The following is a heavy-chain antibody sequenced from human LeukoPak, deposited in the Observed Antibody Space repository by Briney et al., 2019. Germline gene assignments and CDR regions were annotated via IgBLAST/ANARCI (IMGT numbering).Heavy chain of an antibody. Sequence: GGSLRLSCEASGFTFSRFAMTWVRQAPGKGLEWVSTIGGLGESTNYADSVKGRFTISRDNSKNTLYLQMNNLRAEDTAVYYCAKDRDIILAGHGMDVWGQGTTVTVSS. V-gene: IGHV3-23*01. CDR1: GFTFSRFA. CDR3: AKDRDIILAGHGMDV. J-gene: IGHJ6*02. CDR2: IGGLGEST. D-gene: IGHD2-15*01.